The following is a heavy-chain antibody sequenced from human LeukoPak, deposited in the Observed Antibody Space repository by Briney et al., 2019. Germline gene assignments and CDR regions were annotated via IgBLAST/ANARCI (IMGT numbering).Heavy chain of an antibody. V-gene: IGHV4-39*07. CDR1: GGSIRSSSSY. CDR2: IYYSGST. CDR3: ARAVLATKSEHWFDS. D-gene: IGHD2-8*01. J-gene: IGHJ5*01. Sequence: SETLSLTCTVSGGSIRSSSSYWGWIRQPPGKGLEWIGTIYYSGSTYYNPSLKSRVTISVDTSKNQFSLKLNSVTAADTAVYYCARAVLATKSEHWFDSWGQGTLVTVSS.